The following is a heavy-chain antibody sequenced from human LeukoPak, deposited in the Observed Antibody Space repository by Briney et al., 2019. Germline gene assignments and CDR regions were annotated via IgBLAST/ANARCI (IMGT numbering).Heavy chain of an antibody. Sequence: GASVKVSCKASGYIFTSYDINWVRQATGQGLEWMGWMNPNSGNTGYAQKFQDRVTMTRHTSISTASIELSRLRSEHTAVYYWTRTYYDFWSGPHLGEDWFDPWGQGTLVTVSS. CDR3: TRTYYDFWSGPHLGEDWFDP. CDR2: MNPNSGNT. D-gene: IGHD3-3*01. CDR1: GYIFTSYD. J-gene: IGHJ5*02. V-gene: IGHV1-8*01.